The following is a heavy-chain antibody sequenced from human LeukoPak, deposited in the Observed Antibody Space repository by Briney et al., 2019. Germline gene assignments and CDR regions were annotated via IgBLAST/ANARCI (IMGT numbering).Heavy chain of an antibody. CDR1: GITFSSYA. J-gene: IGHJ4*02. V-gene: IGHV3-23*01. D-gene: IGHD3-10*01. CDR2: ISGSGGST. CDR3: AKESGSGNYYNSRFDY. Sequence: GGSLRLSCVASGITFSSYAMGWVRQAPGKGLEWVSGISGSGGSTHYADSVDSVKGRFTISRDNSKNTLYLQMSSLRAEDTAVYYCAKESGSGNYYNSRFDYWGQGTLVTVSS.